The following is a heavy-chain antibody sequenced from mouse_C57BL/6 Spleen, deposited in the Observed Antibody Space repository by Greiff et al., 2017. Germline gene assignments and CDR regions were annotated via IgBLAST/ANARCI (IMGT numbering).Heavy chain of an antibody. V-gene: IGHV1-55*01. J-gene: IGHJ4*01. CDR3: ASSYYGSSYYAMDY. CDR1: GYTFTSYW. D-gene: IGHD1-1*01. CDR2: IYPGSGST. Sequence: VQLQQPGAELVKPGASVKMSCKASGYTFTSYWITWVKQRPGQGLEWIGDIYPGSGSTNYNEKFKSKATLTVDTSSSTAYMQLSSLTSEDSAVYYCASSYYGSSYYAMDYWGQGTSVTVSS.